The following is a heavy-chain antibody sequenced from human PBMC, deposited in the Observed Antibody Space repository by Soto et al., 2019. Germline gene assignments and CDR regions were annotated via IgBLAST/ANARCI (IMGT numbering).Heavy chain of an antibody. D-gene: IGHD3-3*01. CDR1: GFTFSSYW. CDR3: ARDYYSYNDFWSGYLANLNYYYSFGMDV. V-gene: IGHV3-74*01. CDR2: INSDGSST. J-gene: IGHJ6*02. Sequence: PAGSLRLSCAASGFTFSSYWMHWVRQAPGKGLVWVSRINSDGSSTSYADSVKGRFTISRDNAKNTLYLQMNSLSAEDTAVYYCARDYYSYNDFWSGYLANLNYYYSFGMDVWAQGKTAIVTS.